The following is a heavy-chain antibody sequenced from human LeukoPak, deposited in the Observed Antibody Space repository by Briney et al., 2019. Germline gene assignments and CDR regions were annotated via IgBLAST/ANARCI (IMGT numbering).Heavy chain of an antibody. CDR2: ISSSSSTI. J-gene: IGHJ4*02. CDR1: GFTFSSYS. D-gene: IGHD3-22*01. CDR3: ARALSSRTMIVVVISALDY. V-gene: IGHV3-48*01. Sequence: QSGGSLRLSCAASGFTFSSYSMNWVRQAPGKGLEWVSYISSSSSTIYYADSVKGRFTISRDNSKNTLYLQMNSLRAEDTAVYYCARALSSRTMIVVVISALDYWGQGTLVTVSS.